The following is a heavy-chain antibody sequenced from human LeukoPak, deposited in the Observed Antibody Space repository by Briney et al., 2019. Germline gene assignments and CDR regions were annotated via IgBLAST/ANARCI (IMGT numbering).Heavy chain of an antibody. CDR1: GGSFSGYY. V-gene: IGHV4-34*01. Sequence: PSETLSLTCAVYGGSFSGYYWSWIRQPPGKGLEWIGEINHSGSTNYNPSLKSRVTISVDTSKNQFSLKLSSVTAADTAVYYCARVFSKSGWYYFDYWGQGTLVTVSS. D-gene: IGHD6-19*01. J-gene: IGHJ4*02. CDR2: INHSGST. CDR3: ARVFSKSGWYYFDY.